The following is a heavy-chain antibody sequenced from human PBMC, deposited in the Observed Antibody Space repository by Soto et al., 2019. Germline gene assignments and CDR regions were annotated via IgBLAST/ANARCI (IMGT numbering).Heavy chain of an antibody. Sequence: PGGSLRLSCAASGFTFNSYGMHWVRQAPGKGLEWVAVISYDGSNKHYAESVTGRFTVSRDRSKSTVYLQLNSLRPEDTAVYYCVKAFYGGNPPTGFYYVLDVWGQGTTVTVSS. J-gene: IGHJ6*02. CDR1: GFTFNSYG. D-gene: IGHD2-15*01. CDR3: VKAFYGGNPPTGFYYVLDV. CDR2: ISYDGSNK. V-gene: IGHV3-30*18.